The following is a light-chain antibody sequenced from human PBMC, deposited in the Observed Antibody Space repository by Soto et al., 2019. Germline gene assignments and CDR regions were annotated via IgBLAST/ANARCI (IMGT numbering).Light chain of an antibody. CDR1: PSNIGAGFD. CDR3: QSYDTSLSGAWV. Sequence: QPVLTQPPSVSGAPGQRITISCTGSPSNIGAGFDVHWYQQFPGTAPKLLIYGTTSRPSGVPDRFSGSQSGTSASLAITGVQAGDEADYYCQSYDTSLSGAWVFGGGTKLTVL. J-gene: IGLJ3*02. CDR2: GTT. V-gene: IGLV1-40*01.